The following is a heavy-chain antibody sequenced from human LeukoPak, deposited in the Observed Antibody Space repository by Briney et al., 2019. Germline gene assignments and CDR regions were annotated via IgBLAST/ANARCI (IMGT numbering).Heavy chain of an antibody. J-gene: IGHJ4*02. CDR1: GFTFSSYG. D-gene: IGHD3-22*01. CDR3: AKDPGHYYDTYYFDY. V-gene: IGHV3-30*02. Sequence: VGSLRLSCAASGFTFSSYGMHWVRQAPGKGLEWVAFIRYDGSSKYYADSVKGRFTISRDNSKNTLYLQMNSLRAEDTAVYYCAKDPGHYYDTYYFDYWGQGTLVTVSS. CDR2: IRYDGSSK.